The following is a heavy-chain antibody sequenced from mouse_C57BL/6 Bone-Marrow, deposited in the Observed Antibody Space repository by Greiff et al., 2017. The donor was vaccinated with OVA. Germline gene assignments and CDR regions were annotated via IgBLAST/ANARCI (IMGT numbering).Heavy chain of an antibody. V-gene: IGHV1-85*01. CDR1: GYTFTSYD. CDR3: ARSGHYYGSSRYYAMDY. J-gene: IGHJ4*01. Sequence: QVQLQQSGPELVKPGASVKLSCKASGYTFTSYDINWVKQRPGQGLEWIGWIYPRDGSTKYNEKFKGKATLTVDTSSSTAYMELHSLTSEDSAVYFCARSGHYYGSSRYYAMDYWGQGTSVTVSS. CDR2: IYPRDGST. D-gene: IGHD1-1*01.